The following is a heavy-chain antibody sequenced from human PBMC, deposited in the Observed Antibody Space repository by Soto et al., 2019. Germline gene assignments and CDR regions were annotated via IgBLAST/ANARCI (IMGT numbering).Heavy chain of an antibody. D-gene: IGHD1-26*01. Sequence: QVQLVQSGAEVKKPGASVKVSCKASGYTFTSYAMHWVRQAPGQRLEWMGWINAGNGNTKYSQKFQGRVTITRDTXXXXXXXXXXXXXSEDTAXXXCARDVGATDYWGQGTLVTVSS. V-gene: IGHV1-3*01. CDR3: ARDVGATDY. CDR2: INAGNGNT. CDR1: GYTFTSYA. J-gene: IGHJ4*02.